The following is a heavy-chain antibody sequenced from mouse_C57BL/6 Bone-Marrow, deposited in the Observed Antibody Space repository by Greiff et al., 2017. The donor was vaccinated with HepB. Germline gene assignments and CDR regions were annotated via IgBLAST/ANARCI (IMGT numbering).Heavy chain of an antibody. CDR1: GYAFSSYW. V-gene: IGHV1-80*01. J-gene: IGHJ2*01. CDR3: ARPGYDYDWYFDY. D-gene: IGHD2-4*01. CDR2: IYPGDGDT. Sequence: VQLQQSGAELVKPGASVKISCKASGYAFSSYWMNWVKQRPGKGLEWIGQIYPGDGDTTYNGKFKGKATLTADKSSSTAYMQLSSLTSEDSAVYFCARPGYDYDWYFDYWGQGTTLTVSS.